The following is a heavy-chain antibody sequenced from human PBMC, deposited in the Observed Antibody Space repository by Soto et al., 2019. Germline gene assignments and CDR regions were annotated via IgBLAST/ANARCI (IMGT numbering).Heavy chain of an antibody. Sequence: SETLSLTCAVSGGSISSGGYSWSWIRQPPGKGLEWIGYIYHSGSTYYNPSLKSRVTISVDRSKNQFSLKLSSVTAADTAVYYCAGVDTAMVKDYYYGMDVWGQGTTVTVSS. CDR1: GGSISSGGYS. D-gene: IGHD5-18*01. CDR3: AGVDTAMVKDYYYGMDV. V-gene: IGHV4-30-2*01. CDR2: IYHSGST. J-gene: IGHJ6*02.